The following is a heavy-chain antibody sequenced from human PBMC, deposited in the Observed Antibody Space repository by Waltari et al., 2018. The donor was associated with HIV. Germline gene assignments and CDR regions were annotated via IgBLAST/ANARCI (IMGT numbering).Heavy chain of an antibody. V-gene: IGHV3-53*01. CDR1: GFNVSSNY. Sequence: EVQLVESGGGLIQPGGSLRLSCAASGFNVSSNYMRWVRQAPGKGLEWVAVIDSGGSTDYADAVKGRVTISRDNSKNTLYLQMNSLRAEDTAVYYCARGPGPSVRDYWGQGTLVTVSS. J-gene: IGHJ4*02. CDR3: ARGPGPSVRDY. CDR2: IDSGGST.